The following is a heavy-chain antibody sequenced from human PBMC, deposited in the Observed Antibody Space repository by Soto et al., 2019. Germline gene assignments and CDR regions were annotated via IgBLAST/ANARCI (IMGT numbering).Heavy chain of an antibody. J-gene: IGHJ4*02. V-gene: IGHV4-59*08. CDR1: GGSISSYY. CDR3: ARSQWLAQYLDY. Sequence: QVQLQESGPGLVKPSETLSLTCTVSGGSISSYYWSWIRQPPGKGLEWIGYIYYSGSTNYNPSLKSRVTISVDTSKNQFALKLSSVTAADTAVYYCARSQWLAQYLDYWGQGTLVTVSS. CDR2: IYYSGST. D-gene: IGHD6-19*01.